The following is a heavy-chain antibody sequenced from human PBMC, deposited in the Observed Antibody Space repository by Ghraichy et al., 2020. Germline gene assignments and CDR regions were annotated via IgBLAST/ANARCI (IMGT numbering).Heavy chain of an antibody. Sequence: GGSLRLSCAASGFTFSNAWMSWVRQAPGKGLEWVGRIKSKTDGGTTDYAAPVKGRFTISRDDSKNTLYLQMNSLKTEDTAVYYCTTDRAAVIVGATDEAFDIWGQGTMVTVSS. CDR2: IKSKTDGGTT. V-gene: IGHV3-15*01. CDR1: GFTFSNAW. J-gene: IGHJ3*02. CDR3: TTDRAAVIVGATDEAFDI. D-gene: IGHD1-26*01.